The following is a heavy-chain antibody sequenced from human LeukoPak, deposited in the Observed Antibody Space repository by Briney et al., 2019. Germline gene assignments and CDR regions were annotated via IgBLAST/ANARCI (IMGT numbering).Heavy chain of an antibody. CDR1: GFXFSNYA. CDR2: ISYDGTNK. V-gene: IGHV3-30-3*01. Sequence: GRSLRLSCAASGFXFSNYAMHWVRQAPGKGLEWVAVISYDGTNKYYADSVQGRFTISRDNSKNMLYLQMNSLRVEDTAVYYCARDDYGDYGLLDYWGQGSLVTVSS. CDR3: ARDDYGDYGLLDY. D-gene: IGHD4-17*01. J-gene: IGHJ4*02.